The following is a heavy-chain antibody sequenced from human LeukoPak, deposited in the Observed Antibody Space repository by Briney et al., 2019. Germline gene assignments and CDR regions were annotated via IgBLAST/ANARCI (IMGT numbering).Heavy chain of an antibody. D-gene: IGHD4-23*01. CDR2: IIPIFGTA. CDR3: AREANYGGNSRAVDY. Sequence: GASVKVSCKGSGGTFSSYAISWVRQAPGQGLEWMGGIIPIFGTANYAQKFQGRVTITADESTSTAYMELSSLRSEDTAVYYCAREANYGGNSRAVDYWGQGTLVTVSS. V-gene: IGHV1-69*13. CDR1: GGTFSSYA. J-gene: IGHJ4*02.